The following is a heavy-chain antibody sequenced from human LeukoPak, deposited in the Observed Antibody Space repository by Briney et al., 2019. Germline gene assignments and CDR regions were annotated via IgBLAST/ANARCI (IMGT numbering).Heavy chain of an antibody. CDR1: GFTFSSYA. CDR3: ARDLRSGGDFDY. Sequence: PGGSLRLSCAASGFTFSSYAMHWVRQAPGKGLEWVAVISYDGSNKYYADSVRGRFTISRDNSKNTLYLQMNSLRAEDTAVYYCARDLRSGGDFDYWGQGTLVTVSS. CDR2: ISYDGSNK. V-gene: IGHV3-30-3*01. J-gene: IGHJ4*02. D-gene: IGHD4-17*01.